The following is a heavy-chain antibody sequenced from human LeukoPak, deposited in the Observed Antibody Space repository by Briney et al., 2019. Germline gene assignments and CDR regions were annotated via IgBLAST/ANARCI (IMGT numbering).Heavy chain of an antibody. D-gene: IGHD2-21*01. V-gene: IGHV3-23*01. J-gene: IGHJ4*02. CDR2: INTSGGST. CDR1: GFTFRHYD. CDR3: MKLPTMIIVIDTDFEY. Sequence: GETLRLSCVASGFTFRHYDMSWVRQAPGEGLEWVSSINTSGGSTYYADSLQGRFTISRDNSKNTLHLQMNNVRAEDTALYYCMKLPTMIIVIDTDFEYWGQGAQVTVSS.